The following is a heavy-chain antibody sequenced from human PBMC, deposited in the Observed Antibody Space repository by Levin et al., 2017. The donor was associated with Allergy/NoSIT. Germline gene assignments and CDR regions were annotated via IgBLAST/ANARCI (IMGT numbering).Heavy chain of an antibody. CDR2: IYTSGST. D-gene: IGHD1/OR15-1a*01. CDR3: ARGDTGTTNLNWFDP. CDR1: GGSISSYY. J-gene: IGHJ5*02. Sequence: SETLSLTCTVSGGSISSYYWSWIRQPAGKGLEWIGRIYTSGSTNYNPSLKSRVTMSVDTSKNQFSLKLSSVTAADTAVYYCARGDTGTTNLNWFDPWGQGTLVTVSS. V-gene: IGHV4-4*07.